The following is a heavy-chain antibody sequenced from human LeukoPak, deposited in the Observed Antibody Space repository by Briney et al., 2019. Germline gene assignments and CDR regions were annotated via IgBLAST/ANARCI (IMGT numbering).Heavy chain of an antibody. J-gene: IGHJ4*02. CDR2: ISAYNGNT. V-gene: IGHV1-18*01. CDR1: GYTFTSYG. D-gene: IGHD6-6*01. Sequence: GASVKVSCKASGYTFTSYGISWVRQAPGQGLEWMGWISAYNGNTNYAQKLQGRVSMTTDTSTSTAYMELRSLRSDDTAVYYCARCCYSSSSADFDYWGQGTLVTVSS. CDR3: ARCCYSSSSADFDY.